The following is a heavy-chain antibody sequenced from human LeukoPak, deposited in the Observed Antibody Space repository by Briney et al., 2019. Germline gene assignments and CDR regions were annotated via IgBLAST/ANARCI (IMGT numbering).Heavy chain of an antibody. CDR2: MNPNSGNT. J-gene: IGHJ4*02. V-gene: IGHV1-8*03. Sequence: ASVKVSCKASGYTFTSYDINWVRQATGQGLEWMGWMNPNSGNTGYAQKFQGRATITRNTSISTAYMELSSLRSEDTAVYYCARGLGYYDSSGQDYWGQGTLVTVSS. D-gene: IGHD3-22*01. CDR3: ARGLGYYDSSGQDY. CDR1: GYTFTSYD.